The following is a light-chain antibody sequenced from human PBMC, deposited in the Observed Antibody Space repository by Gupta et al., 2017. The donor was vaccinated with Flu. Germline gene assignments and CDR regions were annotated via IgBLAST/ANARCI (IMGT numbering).Light chain of an antibody. CDR3: QSYDSILSVV. Sequence: QSVLTQPPSVSGALGQRVTISCTGSRSNIGAGYDVHVYQLRPETPPKLLIYGNRKRPSGVPDRFSGSKSGTSASLTITGRKAEEDADYYCQSYDSILSVVFGGGTKLTVL. CDR1: RSNIGAGYD. CDR2: GNR. J-gene: IGLJ2*01. V-gene: IGLV1-40*01.